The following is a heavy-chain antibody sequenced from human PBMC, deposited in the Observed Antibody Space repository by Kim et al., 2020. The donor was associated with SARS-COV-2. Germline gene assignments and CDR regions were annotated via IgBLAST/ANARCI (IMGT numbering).Heavy chain of an antibody. V-gene: IGHV4-39*01. Sequence: SETLSLTCTVSGGSISSSSYYWGWIRQPPGKGLEWIGSIYYSGSTYYNPSLKSRVTISVDTSKNQFSLKLSSVTAADTAVYYCASFPHIVVVPGVDYWGQGTLVTVSS. J-gene: IGHJ4*02. CDR3: ASFPHIVVVPGVDY. CDR1: GGSISSSSYY. D-gene: IGHD2-2*01. CDR2: IYYSGST.